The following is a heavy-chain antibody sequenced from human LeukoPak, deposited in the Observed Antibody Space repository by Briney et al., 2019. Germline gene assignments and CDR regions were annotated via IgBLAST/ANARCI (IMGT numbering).Heavy chain of an antibody. CDR3: ARDCSGGSCYLPAATLFDY. CDR1: GYTFTGYY. V-gene: IGHV1-2*02. D-gene: IGHD2-15*01. Sequence: ASVKVSCKASGYTFTGYYMHWVRQAPGQGLEWMGWINPNSGGTNYAQKLQGRVTMTTDTSTSTAYMELRSLRSDDTAVYYCARDCSGGSCYLPAATLFDYWGQGTLVTVSS. J-gene: IGHJ4*02. CDR2: INPNSGGT.